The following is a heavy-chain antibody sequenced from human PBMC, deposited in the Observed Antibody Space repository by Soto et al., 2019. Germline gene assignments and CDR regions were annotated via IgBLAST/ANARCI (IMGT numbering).Heavy chain of an antibody. V-gene: IGHV3-11*01. CDR3: ARDFTITGTTSYFDY. CDR1: GFTSSDHY. D-gene: IGHD1-20*01. J-gene: IGHJ4*02. CDR2: ISSSGSTI. Sequence: GSLRLSCAASGFTSSDHYMSWIRQAPGAGLEGVSYISSSGSTIYYADSVKGRFTISRDHTKNSLYLQMNSLRAEDTAVYYRARDFTITGTTSYFDYWGQGTLVTVSS.